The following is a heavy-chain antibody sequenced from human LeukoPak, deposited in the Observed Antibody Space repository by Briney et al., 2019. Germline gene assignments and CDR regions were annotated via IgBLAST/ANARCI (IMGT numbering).Heavy chain of an antibody. CDR2: ISSRDSTI. V-gene: IGHV3-48*03. CDR1: GFTFSSYE. J-gene: IGHJ4*02. CDR3: ARGPRMYYYDSSGYYYFDY. Sequence: PGGSLRLSCAASGFTFSSYEMNWVRQAPGKGLEWVSYISSRDSTIYYADSVKGRFTISRDNAKNSLYLQMNSLRAEDTAVYYCARGPRMYYYDSSGYYYFDYWGQGTLVTVSS. D-gene: IGHD3-22*01.